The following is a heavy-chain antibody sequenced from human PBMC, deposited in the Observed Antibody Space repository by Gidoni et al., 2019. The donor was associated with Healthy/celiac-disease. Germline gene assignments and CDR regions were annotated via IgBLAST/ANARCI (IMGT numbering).Heavy chain of an antibody. D-gene: IGHD2-2*01. CDR2: IIPIFGTA. J-gene: IGHJ6*03. V-gene: IGHV1-69*01. CDR3: ARGGPNCSSTSCQRGNTFWYYYYYMDV. CDR1: GGTFSSSA. Sequence: QVQLVQSGAEVQKPGSSVKVSCKASGGTFSSSAISWVRQAPGQGLEWMGGIIPIFGTANYAQKFQGRVTITADESTSTAYMELSSLRSEDTAVYYCARGGPNCSSTSCQRGNTFWYYYYYMDVWGKGTTVTVSS.